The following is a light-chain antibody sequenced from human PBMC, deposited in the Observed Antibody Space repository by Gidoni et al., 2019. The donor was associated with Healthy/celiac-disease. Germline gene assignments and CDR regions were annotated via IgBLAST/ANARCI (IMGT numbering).Light chain of an antibody. CDR1: QRISSY. CDR2: TAS. CDR3: QQGNSTPT. V-gene: IGKV1-39*01. J-gene: IGKJ3*01. Sequence: DNQMSQSPSSRSASVADRVTITCRPSQRISSYFNWYQKEPGKDRKLLIYTASSWQRGVPSMCSGGASRAVFTLTISSLQPEDFASYCWQQGNSTPTFGAGTKVDIK.